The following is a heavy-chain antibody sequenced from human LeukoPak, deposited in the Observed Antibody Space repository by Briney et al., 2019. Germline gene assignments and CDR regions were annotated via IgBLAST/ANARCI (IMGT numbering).Heavy chain of an antibody. CDR3: AKDLLGSSGWYDRTYYYYGMDV. CDR2: ISGTGDNS. Sequence: GGSLRLSCAASGFTLSTYALSWVRQAPGKGLEWVSAISGTGDNSYYADSVRGRFTISRDNSKNTLYLQMNSLRAEDTAIYYCAKDLLGSSGWYDRTYYYYGMDVWGQGTTVTVSS. J-gene: IGHJ6*02. D-gene: IGHD6-19*01. V-gene: IGHV3-23*01. CDR1: GFTLSTYA.